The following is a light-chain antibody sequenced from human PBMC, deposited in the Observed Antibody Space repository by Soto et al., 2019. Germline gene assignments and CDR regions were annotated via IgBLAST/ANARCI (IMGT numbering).Light chain of an antibody. CDR2: DND. CDR1: SSNIGNNY. V-gene: IGLV1-51*01. CDR3: GTWDSSLSAGV. J-gene: IGLJ2*01. Sequence: QSVLTQPPSVSAAPGQKVTISCSGSSSNIGNNYVSWYQHLPGTAPKLLIFDNDQRPSGIPDRFSGSKSDTSATLGITGLRTGDEADYYCGTWDSSLSAGVFGGGTKLTVL.